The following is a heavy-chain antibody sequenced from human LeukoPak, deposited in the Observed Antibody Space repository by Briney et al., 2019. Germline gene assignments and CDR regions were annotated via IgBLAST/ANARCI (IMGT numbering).Heavy chain of an antibody. D-gene: IGHD5-18*01. V-gene: IGHV3-74*01. CDR1: GFTFSSYW. CDR3: ARGFDVDTATDYYYYMDV. Sequence: PGGSLRLSCAASGFTFSSYWMHWVRQAPGKGLVWVSRINSDGSSTSYADSVKGRFTISRDNAKNTLYLQMNSLRAEDTAVYYCARGFDVDTATDYYYYMDVWGKGTTVTVSS. J-gene: IGHJ6*03. CDR2: INSDGSST.